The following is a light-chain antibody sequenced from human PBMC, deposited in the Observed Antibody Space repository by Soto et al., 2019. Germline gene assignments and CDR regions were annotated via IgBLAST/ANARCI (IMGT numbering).Light chain of an antibody. V-gene: IGKV1-5*03. J-gene: IGKJ1*01. CDR1: QSISGW. CDR3: QQYNSYST. CDR2: KAS. Sequence: DIQMTQSPSTLSASVGDRVTITCLASQSISGWLAWYQQKPGQAPKLLIYKASSLQSGVPSRFSGSGSGTEFTLTISSLQPDDFATYYCQQYNSYSTFGQGTKVEIK.